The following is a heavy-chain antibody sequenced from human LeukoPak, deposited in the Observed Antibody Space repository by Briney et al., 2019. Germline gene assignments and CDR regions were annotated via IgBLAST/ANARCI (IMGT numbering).Heavy chain of an antibody. Sequence: GGSLRLSCAASGFTFSSYSMNWVRQAPGKGLEWVSSISSSSSYIYYADSVKGRFTISRANAKNSLYLQMNSLRAEDTAVYYCARNYYYGSGSYYQDDAFDIWGQGTMVTVSS. CDR2: ISSSSSYI. V-gene: IGHV3-21*01. CDR1: GFTFSSYS. D-gene: IGHD3-10*01. CDR3: ARNYYYGSGSYYQDDAFDI. J-gene: IGHJ3*02.